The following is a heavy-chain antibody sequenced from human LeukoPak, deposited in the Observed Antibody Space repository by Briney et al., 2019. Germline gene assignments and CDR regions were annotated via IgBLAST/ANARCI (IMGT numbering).Heavy chain of an antibody. CDR3: ARLKGPYYDSSGYDLDY. CDR1: GYSFTSYW. Sequence: RGESLKISCKGSGYSFTSYWIGWVRQMPGKGLEWMGIIYPGDSDTRYSPSFQGQVTISADKSLSTAYLQWSSLKASDTAMYYCARLKGPYYDSSGYDLDYWGQGTLVTVSS. V-gene: IGHV5-51*01. D-gene: IGHD3-22*01. CDR2: IYPGDSDT. J-gene: IGHJ4*02.